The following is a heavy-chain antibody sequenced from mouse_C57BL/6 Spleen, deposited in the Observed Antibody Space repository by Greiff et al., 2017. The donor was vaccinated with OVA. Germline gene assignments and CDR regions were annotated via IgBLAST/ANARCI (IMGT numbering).Heavy chain of an antibody. J-gene: IGHJ1*03. V-gene: IGHV1-55*01. CDR1: GYTFTSYW. CDR3: ALYYYGSRRYFDV. CDR2: IYPGSGCT. D-gene: IGHD1-1*01. Sequence: QVQLQQPGAELVKPGASVKMSCKASGYTFTSYWITWVKQRPGQGLEWIGDIYPGSGCTNYNEKFKSKATLTVDTSSSTAYMQLSSLTSEDSAVYYCALYYYGSRRYFDVWGTGTTVTVSS.